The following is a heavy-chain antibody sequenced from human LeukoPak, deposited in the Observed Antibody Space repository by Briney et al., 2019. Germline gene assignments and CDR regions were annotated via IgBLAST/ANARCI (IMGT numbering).Heavy chain of an antibody. D-gene: IGHD3-3*01. Sequence: SETLSLTCAVYGGSFSGYYWSWIRQPPGKGLEWIGEINHSGSTNYNPSLKSRVTISVDTSKNQFSLKLSSVTAADTAVYYCARVLGWYHDFWSGYYSPYYFDYWGQGTLVTVSS. CDR2: INHSGST. J-gene: IGHJ4*02. CDR3: ARVLGWYHDFWSGYYSPYYFDY. V-gene: IGHV4-34*01. CDR1: GGSFSGYY.